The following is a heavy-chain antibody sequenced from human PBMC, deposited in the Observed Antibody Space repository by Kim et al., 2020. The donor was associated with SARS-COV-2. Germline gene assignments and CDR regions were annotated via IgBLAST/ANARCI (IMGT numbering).Heavy chain of an antibody. V-gene: IGHV4-34*01. J-gene: IGHJ6*03. D-gene: IGHD6-6*01. CDR3: SSIAARPKYYYYMDF. CDR2: INHSGST. Sequence: SETLCLTCAVYGGSFSGYYWSWIRQPPGKGLEWIGEINHSGSTNYNPSLKSRGTISVDTSKNQFSLKLSSLTAADTAVDYCSSIAARPKYYYYMDFWGKG. CDR1: GGSFSGYY.